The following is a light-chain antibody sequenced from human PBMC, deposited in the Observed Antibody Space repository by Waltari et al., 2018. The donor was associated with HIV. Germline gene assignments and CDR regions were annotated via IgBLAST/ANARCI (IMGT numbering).Light chain of an antibody. Sequence: DIQMTQSPSSLSASVGDRLTITCRASRIVSTYLNWYQQKPGKAPKILIYDASRLQSGVPSRFSGSGSGTDFTLTISSLQPEDFATYYCQQTYITPHTFGQGTRLEIQ. CDR1: RIVSTY. CDR3: QQTYITPHT. V-gene: IGKV1-39*01. J-gene: IGKJ2*01. CDR2: DAS.